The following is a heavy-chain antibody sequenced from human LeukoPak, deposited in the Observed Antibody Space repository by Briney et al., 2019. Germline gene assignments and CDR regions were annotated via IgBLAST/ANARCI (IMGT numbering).Heavy chain of an antibody. CDR3: AREVDTSTWYYYGMDV. Sequence: PGGSLRLSCAASGFTVSSNDMSWVRQGPGRGLEWVSLIYSGGSTHYADSVKGRFTISRDNSKNTLYLQMNSLRAEDTAVYYCAREVDTSTWYYYGMDVWGQGTTVIVSS. CDR1: GFTVSSND. D-gene: IGHD5-18*01. J-gene: IGHJ6*02. CDR2: IYSGGST. V-gene: IGHV3-66*01.